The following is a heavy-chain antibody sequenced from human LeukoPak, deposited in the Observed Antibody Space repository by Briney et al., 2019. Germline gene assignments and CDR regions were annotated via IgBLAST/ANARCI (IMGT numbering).Heavy chain of an antibody. CDR1: GFTFRNYW. Sequence: GGSLRLSCAASGFTFRNYWMSWVRQAPGKGLEWVANIKQDGSEKYYVASVRGRFTISRDNSLYLQMNSLRAEDTAVYYCAREASYFDSSGSYYYYYYGMDVWRQGTTVTVSS. D-gene: IGHD3-22*01. J-gene: IGHJ6*02. CDR2: IKQDGSEK. V-gene: IGHV3-7*01. CDR3: AREASYFDSSGSYYYYYYGMDV.